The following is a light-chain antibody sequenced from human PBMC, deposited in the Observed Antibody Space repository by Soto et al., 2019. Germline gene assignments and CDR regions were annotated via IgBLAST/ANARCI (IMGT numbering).Light chain of an antibody. Sequence: QSALTQPASVSGSPGQSITISCSGTSIDIGSYNHVAWYQQFPGKSPKLMIYAVSERPSGVSDRFSGSKSGITASLTISGLQTEDEADYYCISYTDRQSYLFXTGTKVTVL. CDR3: ISYTDRQSYL. CDR1: SIDIGSYNH. V-gene: IGLV2-14*03. CDR2: AVS. J-gene: IGLJ1*01.